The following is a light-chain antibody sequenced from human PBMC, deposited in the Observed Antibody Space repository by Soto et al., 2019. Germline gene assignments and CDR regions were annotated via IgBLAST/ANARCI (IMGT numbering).Light chain of an antibody. Sequence: QSVLTQPPSASGTPGQRVVISCSGSSSNIGSNAVNWYQQLPGTAPKLLIYSNDHRPSGVPDRFSGSKSGTSASLAISGLQSEDEAGYYCAAWDDSLTGPVFGGGTKVTV. V-gene: IGLV1-44*01. CDR1: SSNIGSNA. CDR2: SND. J-gene: IGLJ2*01. CDR3: AAWDDSLTGPV.